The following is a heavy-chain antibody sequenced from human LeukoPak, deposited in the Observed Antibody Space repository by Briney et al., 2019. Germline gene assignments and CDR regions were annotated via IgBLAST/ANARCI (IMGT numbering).Heavy chain of an antibody. CDR1: GGPIRSYY. CDR2: IYYSGST. J-gene: IGHJ4*02. CDR3: ASVAAAGTIYYFDY. D-gene: IGHD6-13*01. Sequence: PSDTLSLPCTVSGGPIRSYYWSWIRQPPGKGLEWIGYIYYSGSTNYNPSLKSRVTISVDTSKNQFSLKLSSVTAADTAVYYCASVAAAGTIYYFDYWGQGTLVTVSS. V-gene: IGHV4-59*07.